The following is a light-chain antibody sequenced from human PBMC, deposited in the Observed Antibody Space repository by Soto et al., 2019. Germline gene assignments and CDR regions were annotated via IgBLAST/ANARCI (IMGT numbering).Light chain of an antibody. CDR2: GAS. J-gene: IGKJ1*01. CDR1: QSVSSSY. Sequence: ILLTQSPGTLSLSPGERATLSCRASQSVSSSYLAWYQQKHGHAPKLLIYGASSRATGVPDRFSGSGSGTVFTLTVSRLETDDFEVYYCQQYATSPLTFGQGTKVEIK. CDR3: QQYATSPLT. V-gene: IGKV3-20*01.